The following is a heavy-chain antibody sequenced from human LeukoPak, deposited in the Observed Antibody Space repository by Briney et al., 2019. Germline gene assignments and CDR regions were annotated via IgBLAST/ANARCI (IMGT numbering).Heavy chain of an antibody. J-gene: IGHJ5*02. Sequence: SETLSLTCAVYGGSFSGYYWSWIRQPPGKGLEWIGEINHSGSTNYNPSLKSRVTISADTSKNQFSLKLSSVTAADTAVYYCARDLLVPAAIENWFDPWGQGTLVTVSS. CDR2: INHSGST. CDR1: GGSFSGYY. V-gene: IGHV4-34*01. D-gene: IGHD2-2*01. CDR3: ARDLLVPAAIENWFDP.